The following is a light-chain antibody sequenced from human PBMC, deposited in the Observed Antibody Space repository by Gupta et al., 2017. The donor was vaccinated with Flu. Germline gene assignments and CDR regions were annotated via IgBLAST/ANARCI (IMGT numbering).Light chain of an antibody. CDR2: AKN. CDR3: NSRDSTDNHQAV. J-gene: IGLJ2*01. V-gene: IGLV3-19*01. CDR1: SLRNSY. Sequence: SSELTQVPAVSVALGQTVRITCQGDSLRNSYANWYQQKPGQAPVLVIYAKNIRPSGIPDRFSGSSSGNTASLTITGAQAEDEADYYCNSRDSTDNHQAVFGGGTKLTVL.